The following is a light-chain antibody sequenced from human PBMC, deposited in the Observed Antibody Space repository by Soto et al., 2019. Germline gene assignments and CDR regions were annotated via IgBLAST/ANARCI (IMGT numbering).Light chain of an antibody. Sequence: DIQLTQSPSVVSASVGDRVTITCRASESISRWLAWYQQQPGKAPKLLIYDASDLESGVPSRFSGSGSGTEFTLTITSLQPEDFATYYCHQYNTWTFGQGTTVEIK. V-gene: IGKV1-5*01. J-gene: IGKJ1*01. CDR2: DAS. CDR1: ESISRW. CDR3: HQYNTWT.